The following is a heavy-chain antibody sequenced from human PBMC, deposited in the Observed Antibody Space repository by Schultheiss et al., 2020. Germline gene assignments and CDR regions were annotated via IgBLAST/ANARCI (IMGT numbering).Heavy chain of an antibody. J-gene: IGHJ5*02. V-gene: IGHV1-69*06. Sequence: SVKVSCKASGGTFSSYAISWVRQAPGQGLEWMGGIIPIFGTANYAQKFQGRVTITADKSTSTAYMELSSLRSEDTAVYYCARDLRYCSGGSCYPFNWFDPWGQGTLVTVAS. CDR3: ARDLRYCSGGSCYPFNWFDP. CDR2: IIPIFGTA. CDR1: GGTFSSYA. D-gene: IGHD2-15*01.